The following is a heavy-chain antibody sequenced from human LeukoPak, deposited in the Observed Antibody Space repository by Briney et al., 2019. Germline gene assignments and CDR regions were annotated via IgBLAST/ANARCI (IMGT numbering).Heavy chain of an antibody. D-gene: IGHD1-7*01. CDR2: ISGSGGST. CDR3: AKQPGRTGTIYFDY. V-gene: IGHV3-23*01. CDR1: GFTFSSYA. Sequence: PGGSLRLSCAASGFTFSSYAMSWVRQAPGKGLQWVSAISGSGGSTYYADSVKGRFTISRDNSKNMMYLQMNSLRAEDTAVYYCAKQPGRTGTIYFDYWGQGTLVTVSS. J-gene: IGHJ4*02.